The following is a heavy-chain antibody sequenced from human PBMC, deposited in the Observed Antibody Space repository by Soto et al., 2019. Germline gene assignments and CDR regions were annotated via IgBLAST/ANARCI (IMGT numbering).Heavy chain of an antibody. V-gene: IGHV4-4*02. D-gene: IGHD3-22*01. CDR2: VYHSGAT. Sequence: QVQLQESGPGLVRPSGTLSLTCAVSGDSIIGTGWWSWVRQSPGKGLDWIGEVYHSGATNYNPSLKSRVTISVATSRNQFSLNLGSVTAADTAFYYCVRNGYYRLHVWGQGTKVTVS. CDR1: GDSIIGTGW. J-gene: IGHJ6*02. CDR3: VRNGYYRLHV.